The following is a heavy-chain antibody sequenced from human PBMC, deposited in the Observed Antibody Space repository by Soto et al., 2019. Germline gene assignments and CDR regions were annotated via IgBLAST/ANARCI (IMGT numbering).Heavy chain of an antibody. D-gene: IGHD3-3*01. V-gene: IGHV4-34*01. Sequence: PSETLSLTCAVYGGSFSGYYWSWIHQPPGKGLEWIGEINHSGSTNYNPSLKSRVTISVDTSKNQFSLKLSSVTAADTAVYYCARAIFGVVTLNWFDPWGQGTLVTVSS. CDR1: GGSFSGYY. CDR2: INHSGST. CDR3: ARAIFGVVTLNWFDP. J-gene: IGHJ5*02.